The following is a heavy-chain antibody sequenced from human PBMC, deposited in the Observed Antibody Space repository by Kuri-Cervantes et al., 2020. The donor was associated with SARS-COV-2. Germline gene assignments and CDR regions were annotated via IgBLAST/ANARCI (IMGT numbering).Heavy chain of an antibody. CDR1: GFTFSSYG. CDR2: ISYDGSSK. CDR3: AKTYFDSSGLH. V-gene: IGHV3-30*18. J-gene: IGHJ4*02. D-gene: IGHD3-22*01. Sequence: GESLKISCAASGFTFSSYGMHWVRQAPGKGLEWVAVISYDGSSKYYADSVKGRFTISRDNSKNTLYLQMNSLRAEDTAVYYCAKTYFDSSGLHWGQGTLVTVSS.